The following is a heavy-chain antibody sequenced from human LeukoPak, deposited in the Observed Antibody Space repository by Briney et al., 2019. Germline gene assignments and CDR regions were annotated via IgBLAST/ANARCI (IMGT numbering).Heavy chain of an antibody. J-gene: IGHJ4*02. CDR1: GGTFSSYA. D-gene: IGHD1-20*01. CDR3: ARGITGTPLNY. CDR2: ISAYNGNT. Sequence: ASVKVSCKASGGTFSSYAISWVRQAPGQGLEWMGWISAYNGNTNYAQKLQGRVTMTTDTSTSTAYMELRSLRSDDTAVYYCARGITGTPLNYWGQGTLVTVSS. V-gene: IGHV1-18*01.